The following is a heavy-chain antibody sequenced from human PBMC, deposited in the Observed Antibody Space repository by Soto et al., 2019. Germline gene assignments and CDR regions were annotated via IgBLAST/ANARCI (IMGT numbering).Heavy chain of an antibody. V-gene: IGHV2-70*11. J-gene: IGHJ4*03. CDR1: GFSLTTSGMG. CDR3: ARALMEGRPICYFDS. Sequence: SGATLVNPTQTLKLTCTFSGFSLTTSGMGVSWIRQPPGKALEWLARIDWDDDKYYSTSLKTRLTISRDTSKSQVVLTMTNVDPVDTGTYFCARALMEGRPICYFDSWGQGTLVTVSS. D-gene: IGHD3-3*01. CDR2: IDWDDDK.